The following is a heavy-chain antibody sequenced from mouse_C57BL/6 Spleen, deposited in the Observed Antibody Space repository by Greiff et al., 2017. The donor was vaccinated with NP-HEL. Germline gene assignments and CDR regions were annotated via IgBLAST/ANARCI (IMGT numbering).Heavy chain of an antibody. J-gene: IGHJ2*01. CDR1: GYTFTSYW. CDR2: IDPSDSET. Sequence: QVQLQQSGAELARPGSSVKLSCKASGYTFTSYWMHWVKQRPIQGLEWIGNIDPSDSETHYNQKFKDKATLTVDKSSSTAYMQLSSLTSEDSAVYYCARKAIYPEICDYWGQGTTLTVSS. V-gene: IGHV1-52*01. D-gene: IGHD3-2*02. CDR3: ARKAIYPEICDY.